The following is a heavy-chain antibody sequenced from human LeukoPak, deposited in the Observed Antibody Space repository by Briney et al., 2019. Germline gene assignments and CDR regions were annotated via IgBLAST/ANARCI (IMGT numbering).Heavy chain of an antibody. V-gene: IGHV4-4*02. D-gene: IGHD2-2*01. J-gene: IGHJ3*02. CDR3: ARDRAMPHAFDI. CDR2: IYHSGST. Sequence: NPSETLSLTCAVSGGSISSSNWWSWVRQPPGKGLEWIGEIYHSGSTNYNPSLKSRVTISVDKSKNQFSLKLSSATAADTAVYYCARDRAMPHAFDIWGQGTMVTVSS. CDR1: GGSISSSNW.